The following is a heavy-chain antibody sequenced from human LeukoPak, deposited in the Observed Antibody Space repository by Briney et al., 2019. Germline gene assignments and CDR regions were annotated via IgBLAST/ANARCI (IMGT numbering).Heavy chain of an antibody. Sequence: GGSLRPSCAASGFTFSNAWMSWVRQAPGKGLEWVGHIKSKTDGGTTDYAAPVKGRFTISRDDSKNTLYLQMNTLKTEDTAVYYCTRQQLVLDYWGQGTLVTVSS. CDR1: GFTFSNAW. D-gene: IGHD6-13*01. CDR3: TRQQLVLDY. V-gene: IGHV3-15*01. CDR2: IKSKTDGGTT. J-gene: IGHJ4*02.